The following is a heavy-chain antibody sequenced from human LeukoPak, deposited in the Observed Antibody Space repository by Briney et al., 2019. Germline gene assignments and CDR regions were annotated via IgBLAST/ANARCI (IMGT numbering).Heavy chain of an antibody. CDR3: ASPPSVVPAAEYYFDY. Sequence: SVKVSCKASGGTFSSYAISWVRQAPGQGLEWTGGIIPIFGTANYAQKFQGRVTITADKSTSTAYMELSSLRSEDTAVYYCASPPSVVPAAEYYFDYWGQGTLVTVSS. V-gene: IGHV1-69*06. D-gene: IGHD2-2*01. CDR1: GGTFSSYA. CDR2: IIPIFGTA. J-gene: IGHJ4*02.